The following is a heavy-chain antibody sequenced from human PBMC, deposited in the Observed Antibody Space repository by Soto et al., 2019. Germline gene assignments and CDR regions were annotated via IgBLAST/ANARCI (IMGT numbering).Heavy chain of an antibody. V-gene: IGHV1-69*13. Sequence: ASVKVSCKASGGTFSSYAISWVRQAPGQGLEWMGGIIPIFGTANYAQKFQGRVTITADESTSTAYMELSSLRSEDTAVYYCAREFLLNITIFGVDIEGSGMDVWGQGTTVTVSS. J-gene: IGHJ6*02. CDR3: AREFLLNITIFGVDIEGSGMDV. CDR2: IIPIFGTA. CDR1: GGTFSSYA. D-gene: IGHD3-3*01.